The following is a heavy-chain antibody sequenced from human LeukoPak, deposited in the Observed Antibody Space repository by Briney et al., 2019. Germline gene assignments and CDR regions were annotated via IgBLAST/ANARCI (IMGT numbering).Heavy chain of an antibody. CDR2: LSKSGNT. V-gene: IGHV4-59*01. J-gene: IGHJ3*02. D-gene: IGHD3-9*01. Sequence: PSETLSLACTVSGGSISSYHWSWIRLPPGKGLEWIGYLSKSGNTNYSPSLKSRVNIFGDTSKNQFFLKLSSVTAADKAVYYCARARYVNSFYVFDIWGQGRLVTVSS. CDR1: GGSISSYH. CDR3: ARARYVNSFYVFDI.